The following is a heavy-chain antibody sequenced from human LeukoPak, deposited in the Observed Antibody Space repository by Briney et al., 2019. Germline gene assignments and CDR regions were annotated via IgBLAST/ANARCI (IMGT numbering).Heavy chain of an antibody. CDR2: IYSAGNT. CDR3: AGGGSGSYGNYYYYYGMDV. V-gene: IGHV3-66*01. Sequence: PGGSLRLSCAASGITVSSNYMSWVRQVPGKGLEWVSVIYSAGNTYYADSVKGRFTISRDNSKNTLYLQMNSLRAEDTAVYYCAGGGSGSYGNYYYYYGMDVWGQGTTVTVSS. J-gene: IGHJ6*02. D-gene: IGHD3-10*01. CDR1: GITVSSNY.